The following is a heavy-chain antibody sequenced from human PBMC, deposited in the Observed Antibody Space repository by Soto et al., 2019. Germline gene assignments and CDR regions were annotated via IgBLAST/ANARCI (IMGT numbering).Heavy chain of an antibody. Sequence: ASVKVSCKASGYTFTSYGISWVRQAPGQGLEWMGWISAYNGNTNYAQKLQGRVTMTTDTSTSTAYMELRSLRSDDTAVYYCARCDITMVRGVYLHTANWFDPWGQGTLVTVSS. CDR1: GYTFTSYG. D-gene: IGHD3-10*01. CDR3: ARCDITMVRGVYLHTANWFDP. CDR2: ISAYNGNT. V-gene: IGHV1-18*01. J-gene: IGHJ5*02.